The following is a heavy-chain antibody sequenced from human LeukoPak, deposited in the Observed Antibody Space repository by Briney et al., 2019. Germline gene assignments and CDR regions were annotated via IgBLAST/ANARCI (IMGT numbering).Heavy chain of an antibody. D-gene: IGHD3-10*01. J-gene: IGHJ4*02. V-gene: IGHV1-2*06. CDR1: GYTFTGYY. CDR3: ASVNYYGSGSRDF. Sequence: ASVKVSCKASGYTFTGYYMHWVRQAPGQGLEWMGRTNPNSGGTNYAQKFQGRVTMTRDTSISTAYMELSRLRSDDTAVYYCASVNYYGSGSRDFWGQGTLVTVSS. CDR2: TNPNSGGT.